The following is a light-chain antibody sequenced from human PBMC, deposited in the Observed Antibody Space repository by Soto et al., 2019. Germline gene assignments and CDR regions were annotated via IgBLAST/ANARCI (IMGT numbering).Light chain of an antibody. CDR3: QQYYTTPRT. CDR1: QSVLYSSNNKNY. J-gene: IGKJ1*01. V-gene: IGKV4-1*01. CDR2: WAS. Sequence: DIVMTQSPDSLAVSLGERATINCKSSQSVLYSSNNKNYLAWYQQKAGQPPKLLIYWASTRESGVPDRFSGSGSGTDFTLTISSLQAEDFAVYYCQQYYTTPRTFGQGTKVEIK.